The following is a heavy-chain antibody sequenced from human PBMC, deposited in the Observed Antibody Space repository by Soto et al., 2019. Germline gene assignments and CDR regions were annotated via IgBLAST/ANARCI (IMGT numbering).Heavy chain of an antibody. D-gene: IGHD2-2*01. V-gene: IGHV4-39*01. CDR3: ARRGWYFSSTSCYRAPNYYYYYMDV. J-gene: IGHJ6*03. CDR1: GGSISSSSYY. Sequence: SETLSLTCTVSGGSISSSSYYWGWIRQPPGKGQEWIGSIYYSGSTYYNPSLKSRVTISVDTSKNQFSLKLSSVTAADTAVYYCARRGWYFSSTSCYRAPNYYYYYMDVWGKGTTVTVSS. CDR2: IYYSGST.